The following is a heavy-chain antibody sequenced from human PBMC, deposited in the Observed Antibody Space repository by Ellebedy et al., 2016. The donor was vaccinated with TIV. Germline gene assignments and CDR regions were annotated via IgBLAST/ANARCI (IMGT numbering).Heavy chain of an antibody. CDR3: ARGKSGTYIHHAFDY. CDR1: GFTFVTYA. D-gene: IGHD1-14*01. Sequence: GESLKISCAASGFTFVTYAMRWVRQAPGKGLEWVSGLTGSGDRTYYAASVKGRFTISRDNSKNTLYLQMNSLRVEDTAIYYCARGKSGTYIHHAFDYWGQGTLVTVSS. J-gene: IGHJ4*02. V-gene: IGHV3-23*01. CDR2: LTGSGDRT.